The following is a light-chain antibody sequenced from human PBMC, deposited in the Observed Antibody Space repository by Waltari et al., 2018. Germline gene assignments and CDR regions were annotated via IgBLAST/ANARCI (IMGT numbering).Light chain of an antibody. CDR1: QSVLYSANNKDY. CDR3: QQYYGVPLT. CDR2: WAS. Sequence: DIVMTQSPDFLAVSLSERATITCKSSQSVLYSANNKDYLAWYQQKPGQPPKLLIYWASTRESGVPDRFSGSGSGTDFTLTISSLQAEDVAVYYCQQYYGVPLTFGGGTKVEIK. J-gene: IGKJ4*01. V-gene: IGKV4-1*01.